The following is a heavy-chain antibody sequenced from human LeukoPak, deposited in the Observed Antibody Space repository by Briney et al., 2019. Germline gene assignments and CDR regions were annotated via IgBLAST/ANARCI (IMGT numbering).Heavy chain of an antibody. CDR3: ARDRTPLIVVIPAAILVS. D-gene: IGHD2-2*01. CDR2: INPNSGGT. V-gene: IGHV1-2*02. Sequence: ASVKVSCKASGYTFTGYYMHWVRQAPGQGLEWMGWINPNSGGTYYAQKFQGRVTMTTDTSISTGYMELSRLRSDDTAVYYCARDRTPLIVVIPAAILVSWGQGTLVTVSS. J-gene: IGHJ5*02. CDR1: GYTFTGYY.